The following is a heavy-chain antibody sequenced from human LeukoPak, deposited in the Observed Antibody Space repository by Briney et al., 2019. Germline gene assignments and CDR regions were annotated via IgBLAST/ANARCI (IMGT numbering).Heavy chain of an antibody. CDR1: GLTFSNYS. V-gene: IGHV3-23*05. CDR3: AKDIVPDSGWDLDY. CDR2: IYNSGSKI. D-gene: IGHD6-19*01. Sequence: GGSLRLSCVASGLTFSNYSMHWVRQPPGKGLEWVAGIYNSGSKIFYVDSVQGRFTISRDNSNNVLFLQMDSLRAEDSAIYYCAKDIVPDSGWDLDYWGRGTLVTVSS. J-gene: IGHJ4*02.